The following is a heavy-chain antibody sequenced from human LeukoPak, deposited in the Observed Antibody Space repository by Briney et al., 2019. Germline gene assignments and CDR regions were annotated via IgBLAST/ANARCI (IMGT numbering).Heavy chain of an antibody. V-gene: IGHV5-10-1*01. Sequence: GESLKISCKGSGYGFTSHWISWVRQMPGKGLEWMGRIDPSDSYTNYSPSFQGHVTISADKSISTAYLQWSSLKASDTAMYYCAVNDYGDYGGVDYWGQGTLVTVSS. J-gene: IGHJ4*02. CDR3: AVNDYGDYGGVDY. CDR1: GYGFTSHW. CDR2: IDPSDSYT. D-gene: IGHD4-17*01.